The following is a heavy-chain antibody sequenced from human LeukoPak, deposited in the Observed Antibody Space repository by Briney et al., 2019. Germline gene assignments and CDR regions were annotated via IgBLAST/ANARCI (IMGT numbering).Heavy chain of an antibody. D-gene: IGHD1-26*01. CDR1: GYIFTSYD. V-gene: IGHV1-8*01. CDR2: MNPNSRNT. Sequence: ASVKVSCKTSGYIFTSYDINWVRQAPGQGLEWMGWMNPNSRNTGYAQKFQGRVTMTGDTSINTAYMYLSSLRVDDTAVYYCARDPVEWELLLDYWGQGTLVTVSS. CDR3: ARDPVEWELLLDY. J-gene: IGHJ4*02.